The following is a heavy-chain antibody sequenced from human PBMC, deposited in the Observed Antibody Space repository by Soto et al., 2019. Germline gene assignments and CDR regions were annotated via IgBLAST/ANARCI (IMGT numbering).Heavy chain of an antibody. Sequence: QVQLVQSGTEVKKPGASVKVSCKSSGYIFTTYSIAWVRQAPGQGLEWVGWIGPNNGNTNYAQNVQRRVNMTTDTPTTPAFMELRSLTSDDTAVHYCAREALGVHISTFDPRRQGTLVTVPS. D-gene: IGHD6-13*01. CDR1: GYIFTTYS. CDR2: IGPNNGNT. CDR3: AREALGVHISTFDP. V-gene: IGHV1-18*04. J-gene: IGHJ5*02.